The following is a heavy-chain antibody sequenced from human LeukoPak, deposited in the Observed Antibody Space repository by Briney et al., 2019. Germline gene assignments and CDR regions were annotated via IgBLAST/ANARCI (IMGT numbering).Heavy chain of an antibody. V-gene: IGHV1-8*01. Sequence: ASVKVSCKGSGYTFTSYEINWVRQAAGQGLEWMGWMNPNSGYTGYAQKFQGRVTITTDKSTSTAYMELSSLRSEDTAVYYCASGTTDIVVVPATLRNYYFDYWGQGTLVTVSS. J-gene: IGHJ4*02. CDR2: MNPNSGYT. D-gene: IGHD2-2*01. CDR1: GYTFTSYE. CDR3: ASGTTDIVVVPATLRNYYFDY.